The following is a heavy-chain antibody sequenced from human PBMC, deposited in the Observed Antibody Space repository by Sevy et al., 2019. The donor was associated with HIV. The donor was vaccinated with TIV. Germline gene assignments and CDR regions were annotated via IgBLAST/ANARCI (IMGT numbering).Heavy chain of an antibody. CDR2: ISASGGRT. Sequence: GGSLRLSCAASGFIFSGYVMSWVRQAPGKGLEWVSGISASGGRTYYADSVKGRFTVSRDNSKNTRYLEMNSLRAEDTAVYYCAKDASSSWTGGTFQHWGQGTLVTVSS. V-gene: IGHV3-23*01. J-gene: IGHJ1*01. CDR1: GFIFSGYV. D-gene: IGHD6-13*01. CDR3: AKDASSSWTGGTFQH.